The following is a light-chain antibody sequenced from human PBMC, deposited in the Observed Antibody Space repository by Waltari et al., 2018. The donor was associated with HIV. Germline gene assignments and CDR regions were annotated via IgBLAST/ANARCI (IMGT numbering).Light chain of an antibody. J-gene: IGLJ2*01. V-gene: IGLV2-14*03. CDR1: SRAVGGYNY. CDR3: NSYTTSSTLHVV. Sequence: QSALTQPASVSGSPGQSITISCTGTSRAVGGYNYLSWSQHHPGKAPKLMIYDVSNRPSGVSNRFSGSKSGNTASLTISGLQAEDEADYYCNSYTTSSTLHVVFGGGTKLTVL. CDR2: DVS.